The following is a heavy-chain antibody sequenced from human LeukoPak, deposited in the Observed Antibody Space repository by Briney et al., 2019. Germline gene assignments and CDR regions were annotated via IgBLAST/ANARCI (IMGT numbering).Heavy chain of an antibody. CDR3: ARDSLEWLSFDY. CDR1: GYTFTGYY. V-gene: IGHV1-2*06. J-gene: IGHJ4*02. Sequence: ASVKVSCKASGYTFTGYYMHWVRQAPGQGLEWMGRINPNSGGTNYARKFQGRVTMTRDTSISTAYMELSRLRSDDTAVYYCARDSLEWLSFDYWGQGTLVTVSS. CDR2: INPNSGGT. D-gene: IGHD3-3*01.